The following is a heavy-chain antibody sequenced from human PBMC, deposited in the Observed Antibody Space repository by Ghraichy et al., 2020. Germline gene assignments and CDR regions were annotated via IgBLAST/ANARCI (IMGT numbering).Heavy chain of an antibody. V-gene: IGHV3-30*04. D-gene: IGHD6-19*01. CDR2: ILSDANVK. J-gene: IGHJ3*02. CDR1: GFTFSDYS. CDR3: AAEGSGAVTGTDAFDI. Sequence: GESLNISCAASGFTFSDYSMHWVRQAPGKGLEWVAVILSDANVKRYPDSVRGRFTISRDNSKNTLYLQLNSLRSEDTAVYYCAAEGSGAVTGTDAFDIWGQGTMVVVSS.